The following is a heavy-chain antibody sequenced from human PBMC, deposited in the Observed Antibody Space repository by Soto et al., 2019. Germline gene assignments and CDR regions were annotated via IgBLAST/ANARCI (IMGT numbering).Heavy chain of an antibody. CDR2: IIPIFGTA. Sequence: QVQLVQSGAEVKKPGSSVKVSCKASGGTFSSYAISWVRQAPGQGLEWMGGIIPIFGTANYAQKFQGRVTITADESTSTAYMELSSLRAEDTAVYYCARENIVATSVYYYDYGMDVWGQGTTVTVSS. CDR3: ARENIVATSVYYYDYGMDV. V-gene: IGHV1-69*01. CDR1: GGTFSSYA. J-gene: IGHJ6*02. D-gene: IGHD5-12*01.